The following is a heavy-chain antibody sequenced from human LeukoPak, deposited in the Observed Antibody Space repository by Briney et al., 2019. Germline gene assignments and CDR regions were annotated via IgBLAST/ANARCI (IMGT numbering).Heavy chain of an antibody. CDR1: GGSFSGYY. J-gene: IGHJ4*02. V-gene: IGHV4-34*01. CDR3: ARDTPPTRFDY. Sequence: SETLSLNCAVYGGSFSGYYWSLISRPPWHVLAWIGEINHSGSTNYNPSLKSRVTISVDTSKNQFSLKLSSVTAADTAVYYCARDTPPTRFDYWGQGTLVTVSS. CDR2: INHSGST.